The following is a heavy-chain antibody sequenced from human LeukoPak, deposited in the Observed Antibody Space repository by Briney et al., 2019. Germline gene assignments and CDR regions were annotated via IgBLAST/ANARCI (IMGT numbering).Heavy chain of an antibody. CDR1: GGSISSYY. Sequence: SETLSLTCTVSGGSISSYYWSWIRQPPGKGLEWIGYIYYSGSTNYNPSLKSRVTMSVDTSKNQFSLKLSSVTAADTAVYYCARAYGSGTHFDYWGRGTLVTVSS. CDR2: IYYSGST. CDR3: ARAYGSGTHFDY. D-gene: IGHD3-10*01. V-gene: IGHV4-59*01. J-gene: IGHJ4*02.